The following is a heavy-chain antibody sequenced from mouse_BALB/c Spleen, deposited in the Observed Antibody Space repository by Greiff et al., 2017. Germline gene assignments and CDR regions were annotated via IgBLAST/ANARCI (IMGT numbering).Heavy chain of an antibody. CDR3: AREGIGYFDY. J-gene: IGHJ2*01. CDR1: GYNFTSYW. Sequence: QVQLQQPGAELVKPGTSVKLSCKASGYNFTSYWINWVKLRPGQGLEWIGDIYPGSGSTNYNEKFKSKATLTVDTSSSTAYMQLSSLASEDSALYYCAREGIGYFDYWGQGTTLTVSS. D-gene: IGHD2-14*01. CDR2: IYPGSGST. V-gene: IGHV1-55*01.